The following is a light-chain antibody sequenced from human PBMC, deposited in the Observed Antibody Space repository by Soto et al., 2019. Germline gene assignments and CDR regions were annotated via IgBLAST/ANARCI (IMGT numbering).Light chain of an antibody. CDR1: QSITFY. V-gene: IGKV1-39*01. J-gene: IGKJ5*01. CDR3: QQSYGTPIT. Sequence: DIQMTQSPSSLSAYVGDRVTITCRASQSITFYLNWYQQKPGKAPKLLIYAASSLQSGVPSRFSGGGSGTDFTLTISSLQPEDFATYYCQQSYGTPITFGQGTRLEIK. CDR2: AAS.